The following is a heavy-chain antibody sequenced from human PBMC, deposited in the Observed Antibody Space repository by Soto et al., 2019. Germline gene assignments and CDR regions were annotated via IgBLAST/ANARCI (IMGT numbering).Heavy chain of an antibody. V-gene: IGHV3-23*01. Sequence: EVQLLESGGGLVQPGGSLRLSCAASGFTFSNYAMSWVRQAPGKGLEWVSAISNSGGSTYYADSVKGRFTISRDNSKNTLYLQMNSLRAEDTAVYHCAKGVKWELPLEGWGQGTLVTVSS. CDR2: ISNSGGST. CDR3: AKGVKWELPLEG. D-gene: IGHD1-26*01. J-gene: IGHJ4*02. CDR1: GFTFSNYA.